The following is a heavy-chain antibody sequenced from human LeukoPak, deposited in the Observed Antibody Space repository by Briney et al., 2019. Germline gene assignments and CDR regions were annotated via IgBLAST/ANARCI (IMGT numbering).Heavy chain of an antibody. V-gene: IGHV4-59*01. CDR1: GGSISGYY. J-gene: IGHJ4*01. D-gene: IGHD3-22*01. CDR2: IYSTGIT. Sequence: SETLSLTCTVSGGSISGYYWSWIRQPPGKGLELIGYIYSTGITDYNPSLTSRVTISVETSKNQFSLKLSSVTAADTAVYYCARFIGSSGYYDYWGHGTLVTVPS. CDR3: ARFIGSSGYYDY.